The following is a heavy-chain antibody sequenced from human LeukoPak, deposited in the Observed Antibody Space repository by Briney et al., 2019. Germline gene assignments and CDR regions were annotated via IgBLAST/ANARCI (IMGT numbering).Heavy chain of an antibody. CDR2: INSDGSST. Sequence: GGSLRLSCAASGFTFSSYWMHWVRQAPGKGLVWVSRINSDGSSTSYADSVKGRFTISRDNAKNTLYLQMNSLRAEDTAVYYCAREGTVTNRGLSWFDPWGQGTLVTVSS. CDR3: AREGTVTNRGLSWFDP. CDR1: GFTFSSYW. V-gene: IGHV3-74*01. D-gene: IGHD4-11*01. J-gene: IGHJ5*02.